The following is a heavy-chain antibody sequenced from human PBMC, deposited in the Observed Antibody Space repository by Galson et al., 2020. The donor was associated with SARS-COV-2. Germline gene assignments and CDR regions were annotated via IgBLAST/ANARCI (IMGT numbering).Heavy chain of an antibody. CDR2: ISSSSSTI. CDR1: GFTFSSYS. V-gene: IGHV3-48*01. Sequence: ESLKISCAASGFTFSSYSMNWVRQAPGKGLEWVSYISSSSSTIYYADSVKGRFTISRDNAKNSLYLQMNSLRAEDTAVYYCARVSYDFWSGYYIYYYYYYGMDVWGQGTTVTVSS. CDR3: ARVSYDFWSGYYIYYYYYYGMDV. J-gene: IGHJ6*02. D-gene: IGHD3-3*01.